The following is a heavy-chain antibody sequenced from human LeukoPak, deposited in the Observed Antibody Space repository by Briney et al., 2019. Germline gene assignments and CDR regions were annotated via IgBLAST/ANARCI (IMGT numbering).Heavy chain of an antibody. J-gene: IGHJ4*02. Sequence: NLQGRVTMTTDTSTSTAYMELRSLRSDDTAVYYCARPNWGKEYYFDYWGQGTLVTVSS. CDR3: ARPNWGKEYYFDY. D-gene: IGHD7-27*01. V-gene: IGHV1-18*01.